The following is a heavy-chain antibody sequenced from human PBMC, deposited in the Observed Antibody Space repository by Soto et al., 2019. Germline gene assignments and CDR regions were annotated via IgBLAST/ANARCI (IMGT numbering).Heavy chain of an antibody. CDR2: IYYSGST. CDR1: GGSISSGDYY. D-gene: IGHD5-18*01. CDR3: ARGDGYDTAYAY. J-gene: IGHJ4*02. V-gene: IGHV4-30-4*01. Sequence: QVQLQESGPGLVNPSQTLSLTCTVSGGSISSGDYYWSWILQPPGKGLEWIGYIYYSGSTYYNPSLKSRVTISVDTSKNQFSLKLSSVTAADTAVYYCARGDGYDTAYAYWGQGTLVTVSS.